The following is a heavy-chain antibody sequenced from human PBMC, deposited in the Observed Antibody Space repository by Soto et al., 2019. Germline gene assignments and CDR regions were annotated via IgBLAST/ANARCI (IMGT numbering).Heavy chain of an antibody. D-gene: IGHD2-15*01. V-gene: IGHV3-15*01. Sequence: GGSLRLSCAASGFTFSNAWMSWVRQAPGKGLEWVGRIKSKTDGGKTDYAAPGKGRFTISRDDSKKTLYLQMNSLKTGDPAVYYCTTVEGYCSGGSCPPSPYYYYMDVWGKGTTVTVSS. CDR1: GFTFSNAW. CDR3: TTVEGYCSGGSCPPSPYYYYMDV. CDR2: IKSKTDGGKT. J-gene: IGHJ6*03.